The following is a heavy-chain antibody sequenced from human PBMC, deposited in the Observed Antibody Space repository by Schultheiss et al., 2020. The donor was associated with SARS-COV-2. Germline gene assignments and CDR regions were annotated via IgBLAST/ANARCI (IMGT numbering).Heavy chain of an antibody. D-gene: IGHD3-3*01. J-gene: IGHJ5*02. CDR2: INSDGSST. CDR1: GFTFSSYS. Sequence: GGSLRLSCAASGFTFSSYSMNWVRQAPGKGLVWVSRINSDGSSTSYADSVKGRFTISRDNAKNSLYLQMNSLRAEDTAVYYCARDPQRYYDFWSGSDNWFDPWGQGTLVTVSS. CDR3: ARDPQRYYDFWSGSDNWFDP. V-gene: IGHV3-74*01.